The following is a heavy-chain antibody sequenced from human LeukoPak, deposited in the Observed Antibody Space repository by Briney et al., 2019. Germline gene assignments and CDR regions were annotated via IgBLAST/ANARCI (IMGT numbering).Heavy chain of an antibody. CDR2: IKSKTGGGTT. J-gene: IGHJ4*02. CDR3: TTEEADSYGPFDY. CDR1: GFTFSNAW. V-gene: IGHV3-15*01. Sequence: GGSLRLSCAASGFTFSNAWMSWVRQAPGKGLEWVGRIKSKTGGGTTDYAAPVKGRFTISRDDSKNTLYLQMNSLKTEDTAVYYCTTEEADSYGPFDYWGQGTLVTVSS. D-gene: IGHD5-18*01.